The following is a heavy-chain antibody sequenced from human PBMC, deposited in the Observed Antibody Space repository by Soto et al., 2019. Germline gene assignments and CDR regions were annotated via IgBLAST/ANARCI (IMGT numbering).Heavy chain of an antibody. CDR3: ARGRYYDFWSGYYTYNWFDP. D-gene: IGHD3-3*01. J-gene: IGHJ5*02. Sequence: SVKVSCKASGGSVSSDPISWVRQAPGQGLEWMGGIIPIFGTANDAKKFQGRVTMTRNTSISTAYMELSSLRSEDTAVYYCARGRYYDFWSGYYTYNWFDPWGQGTLVTVSS. CDR2: IIPIFGTA. CDR1: GGSVSSDP. V-gene: IGHV1-69*05.